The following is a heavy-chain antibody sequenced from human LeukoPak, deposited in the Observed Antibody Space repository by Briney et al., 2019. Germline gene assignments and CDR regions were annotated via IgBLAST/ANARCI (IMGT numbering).Heavy chain of an antibody. CDR3: ARDGDPSSGDNFDY. J-gene: IGHJ4*02. CDR2: ISAYNGNT. D-gene: IGHD6-19*01. CDR1: GYTFTSYA. V-gene: IGHV1-18*01. Sequence: ASVKVSCKASGYTFTSYAMHWVRQAPGQGLEWMGWISAYNGNTNYAQKLQGRVTMTTDTSTSTAYMELRSLRSDDTAVYYCARDGDPSSGDNFDYWGQGTLVTVSS.